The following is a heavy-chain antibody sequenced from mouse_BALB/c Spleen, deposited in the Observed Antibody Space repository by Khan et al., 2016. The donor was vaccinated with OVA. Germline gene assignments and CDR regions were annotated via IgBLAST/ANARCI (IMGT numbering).Heavy chain of an antibody. CDR2: IDPENGNT. J-gene: IGHJ3*01. D-gene: IGHD2-1*01. CDR3: ARRGYGNYWIAY. V-gene: IGHV14-1*02. CDR1: GFNIKDYF. Sequence: VQLQQSGAELVRPGALVKLSCKASGFNIKDYFMVWVKQRPEQGLEWIGWIDPENGNTIYDPKFQGKASITADTSSNTAYLQLSSLTSEDTAVYYCARRGYGNYWIAYWGQGTLVTVSA.